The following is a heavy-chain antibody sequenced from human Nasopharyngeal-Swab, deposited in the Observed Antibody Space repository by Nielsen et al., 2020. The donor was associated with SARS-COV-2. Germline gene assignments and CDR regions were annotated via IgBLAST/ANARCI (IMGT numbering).Heavy chain of an antibody. CDR3: RGITGTPGAFDI. CDR2: IYYSGST. V-gene: IGHV4-59*01. Sequence: SETLSLTCAVYGGSFSGYYWSWIRQPPGKGLEWIGYIYYSGSTNYNPSLKSRVTISVDTSKNQFSLKLSSVTAADTAVYYCRGITGTPGAFDIWGQGTMVTVSS. D-gene: IGHD1-20*01. CDR1: GGSFSGYY. J-gene: IGHJ3*02.